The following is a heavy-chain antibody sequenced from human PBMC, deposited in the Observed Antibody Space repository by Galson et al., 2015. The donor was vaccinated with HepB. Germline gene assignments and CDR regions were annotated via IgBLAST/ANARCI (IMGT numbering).Heavy chain of an antibody. J-gene: IGHJ6*02. Sequence: SLRLSCAASGFTFSSYGMHWVRQAPGKGLEWVAVISYDGSNKYYADSVKGRFTISRDNSKNTLYLQMNSLRAEDTAVYYCAKDLGKWYGARGYYYGMDVWGQGTTVTVSS. CDR2: ISYDGSNK. D-gene: IGHD3-10*01. V-gene: IGHV3-30*18. CDR1: GFTFSSYG. CDR3: AKDLGKWYGARGYYYGMDV.